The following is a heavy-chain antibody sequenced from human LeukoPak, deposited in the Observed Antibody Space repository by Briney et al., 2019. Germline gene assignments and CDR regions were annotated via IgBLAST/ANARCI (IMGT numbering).Heavy chain of an antibody. D-gene: IGHD1-7*01. V-gene: IGHV4-61*08. CDR2: IYYSGST. J-gene: IGHJ4*02. CDR1: GGSVSSGGFY. Sequence: PSETLSLTCTVSGGSVSSGGFYWTWIRQPPGKGLEWIGYIYYSGSTNYIPSLRSRLTISVDTSKNQFSLKLSSVTAADTAVYYCAREDITGTASCFDYWGQGTLVTVSS. CDR3: AREDITGTASCFDY.